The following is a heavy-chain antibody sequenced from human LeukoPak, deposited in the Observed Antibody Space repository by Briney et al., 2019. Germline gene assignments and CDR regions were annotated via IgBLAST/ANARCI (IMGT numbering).Heavy chain of an antibody. J-gene: IGHJ4*02. CDR2: IKTKTYGGTT. V-gene: IGHV3-49*03. CDR1: GFTFGDHG. CDR3: SRGVIVGAAYLDY. Sequence: PGGSLRLSCATSGFTFGDHGVSWFRQAPGKGPEGISFIKTKTYGGTTEYAASVKGRFTISGDDSTGIAYLQMDSLKHEDTAMYYCSRGVIVGAAYLDYWGQGTLVTVSS. D-gene: IGHD1-26*01.